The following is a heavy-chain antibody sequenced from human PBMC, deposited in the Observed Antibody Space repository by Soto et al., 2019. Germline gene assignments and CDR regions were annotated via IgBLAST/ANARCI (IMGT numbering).Heavy chain of an antibody. CDR2: ISHSGRA. D-gene: IGHD2-2*01. CDR3: VRASMPKAHFDS. V-gene: IGHV4-38-2*01. Sequence: NPSETLSLTCGVSGFSIQTSYFWGWIRQPPGKGLEWIGLISHSGRAISHPSFASRATISLDTTNNAFSLKLTSVTAADTALYYCVRASMPKAHFDSWGQGTLVTVSS. J-gene: IGHJ4*02. CDR1: GFSIQTSYF.